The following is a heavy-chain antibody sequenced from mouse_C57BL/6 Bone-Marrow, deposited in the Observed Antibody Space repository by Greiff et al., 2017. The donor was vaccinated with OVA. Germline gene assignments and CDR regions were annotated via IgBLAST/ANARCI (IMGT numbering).Heavy chain of an antibody. J-gene: IGHJ2*01. CDR2: IYPRSGNT. CDR3: ASPYGNSFDY. V-gene: IGHV1-81*01. Sequence: VKLMESGAELARPGASVKLSCKASGYTFTSYGISWVKQRTGQGLEWIGEIYPRSGNTYYNEKFKGKATLTADKSSSTAYMELRSLTSEDSAVYFCASPYGNSFDYWGQGTTLTVSS. CDR1: GYTFTSYG. D-gene: IGHD2-1*01.